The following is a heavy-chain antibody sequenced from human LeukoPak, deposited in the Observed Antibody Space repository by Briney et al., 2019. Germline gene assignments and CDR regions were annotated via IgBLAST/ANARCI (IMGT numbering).Heavy chain of an antibody. CDR1: GGSFSGYY. Sequence: PSETLSLTCAVYGGSFSGYYWSWIRQPPGKGLEWIGCIYFSGTTPYNPSLESRVTISLDTSKNQFSLKMNSVTAADTAVYYCARELTFSGSRRNFDYWGQGALVTVSS. D-gene: IGHD1-26*01. CDR3: ARELTFSGSRRNFDY. V-gene: IGHV4-34*11. CDR2: IYFSGTT. J-gene: IGHJ4*02.